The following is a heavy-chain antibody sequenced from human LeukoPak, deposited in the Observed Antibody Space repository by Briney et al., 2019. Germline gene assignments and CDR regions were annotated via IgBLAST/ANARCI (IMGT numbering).Heavy chain of an antibody. D-gene: IGHD5-18*01. CDR3: ARGLDASMETAYDY. V-gene: IGHV1-69*05. J-gene: IGHJ4*02. Sequence: SVKVSCKASGGSFNAYAISWVRQAPGQGLEWMGVIIPIFGTSNYAQKLQGRVTISTDESTSTAYMEVSSLRSEDTAIYYCARGLDASMETAYDYWGQGTLVTVSS. CDR1: GGSFNAYA. CDR2: IIPIFGTS.